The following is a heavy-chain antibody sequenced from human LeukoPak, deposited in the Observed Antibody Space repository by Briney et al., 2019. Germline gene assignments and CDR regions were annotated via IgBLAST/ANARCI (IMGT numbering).Heavy chain of an antibody. CDR3: ARDRGWQLVPNMDV. CDR2: INPNSGGT. V-gene: IGHV1-2*02. CDR1: GYTFTGYY. Sequence: ASVKVSCKASGYTFTGYYMHWVRQAPGQGLEWMGWINPNSGGTNYAQKFQGRVTMTRDTSISTAYMELSRLRSDDTAVYYCARDRGWQLVPNMDVWGQGTTVTVSS. D-gene: IGHD6-6*01. J-gene: IGHJ6*02.